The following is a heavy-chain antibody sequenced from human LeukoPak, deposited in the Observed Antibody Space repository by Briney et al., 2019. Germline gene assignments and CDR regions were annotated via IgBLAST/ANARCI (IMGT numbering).Heavy chain of an antibody. CDR3: VRSDDCWSGYYGY. V-gene: IGHV4-59*01. CDR1: GDSISSYY. J-gene: IGHJ4*02. CDR2: ISYTGST. D-gene: IGHD3-3*01. Sequence: SETLSLTCTVSGDSISSYYWSWIRQPPGKGLEWIGYISYTGSTNYNPSLKSRVTISVDTSKNQFSLKLSSVTAVDTAVCYCVRSDDCWSGYYGYWGQGTLVTVSS.